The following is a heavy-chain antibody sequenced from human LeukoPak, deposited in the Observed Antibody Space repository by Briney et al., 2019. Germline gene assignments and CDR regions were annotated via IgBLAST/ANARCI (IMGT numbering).Heavy chain of an antibody. CDR2: ISYDGSNA. J-gene: IGHJ4*02. CDR1: GFTFSSFG. D-gene: IGHD4-11*01. Sequence: GGSRRLSCAASGFTFSSFGMQWVRQAPGKGLEWVAVISYDGSNAYSADSVKGRFTISRDNSKNTLYLQMNSLRVEDTAVYYCARDVSRVTDYWGQGTPVTVSS. CDR3: ARDVSRVTDY. V-gene: IGHV3-30*03.